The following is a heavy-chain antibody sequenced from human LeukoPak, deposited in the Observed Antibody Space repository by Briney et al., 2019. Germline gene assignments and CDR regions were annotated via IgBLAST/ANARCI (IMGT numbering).Heavy chain of an antibody. J-gene: IGHJ4*02. Sequence: GGSLRLSCAASGFTFSNYGMHWVRQAPGKGLEWVAVISYDGSNKYCADSVKGRFTISRDNSKNTLYLQMNSLRAEDTAVYYCARVPIPGYCSSTSCYDDYWGQGTLVTVSS. CDR3: ARVPIPGYCSSTSCYDDY. V-gene: IGHV3-30*19. CDR1: GFTFSNYG. D-gene: IGHD2-2*01. CDR2: ISYDGSNK.